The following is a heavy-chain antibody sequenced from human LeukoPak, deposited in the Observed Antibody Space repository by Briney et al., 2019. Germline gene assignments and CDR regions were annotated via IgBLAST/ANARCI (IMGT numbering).Heavy chain of an antibody. CDR1: GYSFTSYW. J-gene: IGHJ6*02. CDR3: AKQTYYYDSSGYYERNYYYYYGKDV. CDR2: IYPGDSDT. Sequence: GESLKISCKGSGYSFTSYWIGWVRQMPGKGLEWMGIIYPGDSDTRYSPSFQGQVTISADKSIGTAYLQWSSLKASDTAMYYCAKQTYYYDSSGYYERNYYYYYGKDVWGQGTTVTVSS. V-gene: IGHV5-51*01. D-gene: IGHD3-22*01.